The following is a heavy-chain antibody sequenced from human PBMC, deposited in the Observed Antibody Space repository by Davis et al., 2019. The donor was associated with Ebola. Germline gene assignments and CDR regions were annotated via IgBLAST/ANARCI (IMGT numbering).Heavy chain of an antibody. V-gene: IGHV3-30*04. CDR2: ISYDGNNK. J-gene: IGHJ4*02. CDR3: ARVYYDFWSGYPY. CDR1: GFTFSNYA. Sequence: GESLKISCAASGFTFSNYAMHWVRQAPGKGLEWMAVISYDGNNKYYADSVKGRFTISRDNSKNTVYLQMNSLRAEDTAVYYCARVYYDFWSGYPYWGQGTLVTVSS. D-gene: IGHD3-3*01.